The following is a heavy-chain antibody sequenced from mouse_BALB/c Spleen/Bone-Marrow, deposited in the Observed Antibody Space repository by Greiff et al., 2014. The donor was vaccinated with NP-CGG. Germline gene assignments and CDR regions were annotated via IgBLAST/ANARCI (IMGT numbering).Heavy chain of an antibody. CDR1: GFTFSSYG. V-gene: IGHV5-6*01. Sequence: EVNLVESGGDLVKPGGSLKLSCAASGFTFSSYGMSWGRQTPDKRLEWVATISSGXSNXXXXXXVKGXFTXXRDNAKNTLYLQMSSLKSEDTAMYYCARHQRYYAMDYWGQGTSVTVSS. CDR2: ISSGXSNX. CDR3: ARHQRYYAMDY. J-gene: IGHJ4*01.